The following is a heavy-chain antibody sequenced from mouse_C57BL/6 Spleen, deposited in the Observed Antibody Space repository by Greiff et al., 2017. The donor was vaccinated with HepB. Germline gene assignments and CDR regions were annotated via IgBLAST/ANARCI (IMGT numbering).Heavy chain of an antibody. J-gene: IGHJ1*03. Sequence: VQLQQSGPELVKPGASVPISCKASGSSFPGYYMTWVKQSPEQSLEWIGEINPSPGGTTYNQKFKAKATLTVDKSSSTAYLQLKSLTSEASAVYYCATGKRYFDYWGTGTTVTVSS. CDR2: INPSPGGT. CDR1: GSSFPGYY. CDR3: ATGKRYFDY. V-gene: IGHV1-42*01. D-gene: IGHD2-1*01.